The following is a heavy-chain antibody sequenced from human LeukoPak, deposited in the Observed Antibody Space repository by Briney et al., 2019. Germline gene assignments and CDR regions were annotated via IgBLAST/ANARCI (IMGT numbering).Heavy chain of an antibody. J-gene: IGHJ4*02. CDR1: AFTFGSYG. CDR3: ARDRDPSIAVAGDFDY. D-gene: IGHD6-19*01. CDR2: ISFDGSNK. Sequence: PGGSLRLSCAASAFTFGSYGMHWVRQAPGKGLEWAAVISFDGSNKYYADSVKGRFTISRDNSKNTLYLQMNSLRAEDTAVYYCARDRDPSIAVAGDFDYWGQGTLVTVSS. V-gene: IGHV3-30*03.